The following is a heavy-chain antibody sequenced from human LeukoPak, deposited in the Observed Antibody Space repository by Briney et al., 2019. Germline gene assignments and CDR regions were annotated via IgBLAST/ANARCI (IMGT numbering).Heavy chain of an antibody. Sequence: GASVKVSCTASGYTFTNYAMNWVRQAPGQGLEWMGWINTNTGNPTYAQGFTGRFVFSLDTSVSTAYLQISSLKAEDTAVYYCARARSAWASDAFDIWGQGTMVTVSS. D-gene: IGHD6-19*01. J-gene: IGHJ3*02. CDR3: ARARSAWASDAFDI. V-gene: IGHV7-4-1*02. CDR2: INTNTGNP. CDR1: GYTFTNYA.